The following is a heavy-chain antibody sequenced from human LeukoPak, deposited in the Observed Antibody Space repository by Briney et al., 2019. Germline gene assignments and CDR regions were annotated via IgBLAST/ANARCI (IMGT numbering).Heavy chain of an antibody. J-gene: IGHJ4*02. CDR2: IYYSGST. CDR1: GGSISSSSYY. D-gene: IGHD6-13*01. CDR3: ARDQRAAAGKGNLEYFDY. Sequence: SETLSLTCTVSGGSISSSSYYWGWIRQPPGKGLEWIGYIYYSGSTYYNPSLKSRVTISVDTSKNQFSLKLSSVTAADTAVYYCARDQRAAAGKGNLEYFDYWGQGTLVTVSS. V-gene: IGHV4-31*03.